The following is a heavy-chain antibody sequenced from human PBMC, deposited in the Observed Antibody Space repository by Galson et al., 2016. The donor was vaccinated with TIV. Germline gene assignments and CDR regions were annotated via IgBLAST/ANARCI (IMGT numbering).Heavy chain of an antibody. CDR2: IHPNGGST. J-gene: IGHJ4*02. Sequence: SVKVSCKASGYTFTNYFMHWVRQAPGQGLEWMGIIHPNGGSTSYAQNFKGRVTMTRDTSTSTVYMEMSSLRSEDTAVYYCARSRSSGWYIYFDFWGQGTLVTVSS. V-gene: IGHV1-46*01. CDR1: GYTFTNYF. D-gene: IGHD6-19*01. CDR3: ARSRSSGWYIYFDF.